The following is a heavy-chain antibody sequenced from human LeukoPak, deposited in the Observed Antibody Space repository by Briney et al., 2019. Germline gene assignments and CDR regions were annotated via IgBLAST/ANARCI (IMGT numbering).Heavy chain of an antibody. CDR1: GFTFSRHG. CDR2: ISPSADIT. D-gene: IGHD5-24*01. CDR3: AKDDAWLQFND. Sequence: HPGGSLRLSCAASGFTFSRHGMNWVRDAPGKGLEWLSGISPSADITLCADSVKGRFTISRDNSENTVYLHMSSLRAGDTAVYFCAKDDAWLQFNDWGQGTLVTVSS. J-gene: IGHJ4*02. V-gene: IGHV3-23*01.